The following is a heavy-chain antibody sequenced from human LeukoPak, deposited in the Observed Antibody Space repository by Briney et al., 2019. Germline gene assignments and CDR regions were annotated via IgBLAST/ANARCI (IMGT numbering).Heavy chain of an antibody. CDR1: GYTFTSYA. V-gene: IGHV1-3*01. D-gene: IGHD3-3*01. J-gene: IGHJ3*02. Sequence: ASVKVSCKASGYTFTSYAMHWVRQAPGQRLEWMGWINAGNGNTKYSQKFQGRVTITRDTSASTAYMELSSLRSEDTAVYYCARGVRRYDLPDAFDIWGQGTMVTVSS. CDR3: ARGVRRYDLPDAFDI. CDR2: INAGNGNT.